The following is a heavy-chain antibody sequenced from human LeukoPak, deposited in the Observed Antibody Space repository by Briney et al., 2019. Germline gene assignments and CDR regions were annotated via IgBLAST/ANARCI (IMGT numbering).Heavy chain of an antibody. J-gene: IGHJ3*02. Sequence: GGSLRLSCAASGFTVSSNYMSWVRQAPGKGLEWVSVIYSGGSTYYADSVKGRFTISRDNSKNTLYLQMNSLRAEDTAVYYCARDLPRIAAAPDAFDIWGQGTMVTVSS. CDR1: GFTVSSNY. CDR3: ARDLPRIAAAPDAFDI. V-gene: IGHV3-66*01. CDR2: IYSGGST. D-gene: IGHD6-13*01.